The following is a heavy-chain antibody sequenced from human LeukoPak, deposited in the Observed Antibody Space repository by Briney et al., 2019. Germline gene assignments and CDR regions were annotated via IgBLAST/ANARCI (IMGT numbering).Heavy chain of an antibody. J-gene: IGHJ6*02. V-gene: IGHV1-2*02. Sequence: ASVKVSCKASGYTFTGYYIHWVRQAPGQGLEWMGWINPNSGGTNYAQKFQGRVTMTRDTSISTAYMELSRLRSDDTAVYYCVRTDSGYEYYYYYGMDVWGQGTTVTVSS. CDR1: GYTFTGYY. CDR3: VRTDSGYEYYYYYGMDV. CDR2: INPNSGGT. D-gene: IGHD5-12*01.